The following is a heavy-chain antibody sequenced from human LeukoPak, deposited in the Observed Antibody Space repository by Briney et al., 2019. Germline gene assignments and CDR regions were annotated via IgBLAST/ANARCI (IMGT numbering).Heavy chain of an antibody. CDR3: ASSSTAMVTPFDY. D-gene: IGHD5-18*01. CDR2: IYYSGST. Sequence: PSETLSPTCTVSGSSISSSSYYWGWIRQPPGKGLEWIGSIYYSGSTYYNPSLKSRVTISVDTSKNQFSLKLSSVTAADTAVYYCASSSTAMVTPFDYWGQGTLVTVSS. V-gene: IGHV4-39*01. CDR1: GSSISSSSYY. J-gene: IGHJ4*02.